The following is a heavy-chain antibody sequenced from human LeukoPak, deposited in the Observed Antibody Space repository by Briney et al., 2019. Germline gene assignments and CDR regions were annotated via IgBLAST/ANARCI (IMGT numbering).Heavy chain of an antibody. D-gene: IGHD4-17*01. CDR3: AKDRFAVTTVAY. V-gene: IGHV3-30*18. Sequence: QCGGSLRLSCAASGFTFSSYGMHWVRQAPGKGLEWVAVISYDGSNKYYADSVKGRFTISRDNSKNTLYLQMNSLRAEDTAVYYCAKDRFAVTTVAYWGQGTLVTVSS. CDR1: GFTFSSYG. J-gene: IGHJ4*02. CDR2: ISYDGSNK.